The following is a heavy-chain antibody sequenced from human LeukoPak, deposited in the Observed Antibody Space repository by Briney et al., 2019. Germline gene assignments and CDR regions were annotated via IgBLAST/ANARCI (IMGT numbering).Heavy chain of an antibody. V-gene: IGHV3-9*03. J-gene: IGHJ4*02. CDR2: ISWNSGSI. CDR3: AKDRHSSGWYGGFDY. D-gene: IGHD6-19*01. CDR1: GFTFDDYA. Sequence: GRSLRLSCAASGFTFDDYAMHWVRQAPGKGLEWVSGISWNSGSIGYADSVKGRFTISRDNAKNSLYLQMNSLRAEDMALYYCAKDRHSSGWYGGFDYWGQGTLVTVSS.